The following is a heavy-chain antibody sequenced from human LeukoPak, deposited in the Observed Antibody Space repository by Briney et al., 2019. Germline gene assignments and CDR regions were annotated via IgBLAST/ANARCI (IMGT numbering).Heavy chain of an antibody. V-gene: IGHV3-9*01. CDR1: GFTFDDYA. D-gene: IGHD5-12*01. CDR3: AKTVATIWYAFDI. J-gene: IGHJ3*02. Sequence: PGGSLRLSCAASGFTFDDYAMHWVRQAPGKGLEWVSGISWNSGSIGYADSVKGRFTISRDNAKNSLYLQMNSLRAEDTALYYCAKTVATIWYAFDIWGQGTMVTVSS. CDR2: ISWNSGSI.